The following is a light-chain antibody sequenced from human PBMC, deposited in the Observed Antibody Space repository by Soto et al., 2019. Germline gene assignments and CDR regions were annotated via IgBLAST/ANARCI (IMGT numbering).Light chain of an antibody. V-gene: IGLV1-51*01. CDR3: GAWDSSLNVVL. CDR1: SSNIENNY. J-gene: IGLJ2*01. CDR2: DSD. Sequence: QSVLTQPPSVSAAPGQKVTISCSGSSSNIENNYVSWYQQLPGTAPKLLIYDSDRRPSEIPDRFYGSKSGTSATLGITGLQTGDEADYYCGAWDSSLNVVLFGGGTKLTVL.